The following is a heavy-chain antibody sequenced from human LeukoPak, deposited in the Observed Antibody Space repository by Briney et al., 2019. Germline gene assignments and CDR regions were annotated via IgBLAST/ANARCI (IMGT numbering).Heavy chain of an antibody. V-gene: IGHV3-11*01. Sequence: GVPVRLSCAACGITFSDYYMVWMREAPGKGREGVSYITGSGDNQYYADSVKGRFSVSRDNAKKSVYLQMNSLTPEDTAFYYCVRVSRASYVFDSWGQGTLVTVSS. CDR2: ITGSGDNQ. CDR3: VRVSRASYVFDS. CDR1: GITFSDYY. D-gene: IGHD1-26*01. J-gene: IGHJ4*02.